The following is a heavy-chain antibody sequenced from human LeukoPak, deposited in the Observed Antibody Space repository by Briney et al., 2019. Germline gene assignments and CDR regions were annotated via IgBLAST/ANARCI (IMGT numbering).Heavy chain of an antibody. Sequence: GGSLRLSCAASGFTFSSYAMSWVRQAPGKGLEWVSSISGSGGLTYYAGSVKGRFTISRDNSKNTLYLQMNSLRAEDTAIYYCAKDRPNYFGNNGHYYRRDGDSWGQGTLVTVSS. D-gene: IGHD3-10*01. V-gene: IGHV3-23*01. CDR2: ISGSGGLT. CDR1: GFTFSSYA. CDR3: AKDRPNYFGNNGHYYRRDGDS. J-gene: IGHJ5*01.